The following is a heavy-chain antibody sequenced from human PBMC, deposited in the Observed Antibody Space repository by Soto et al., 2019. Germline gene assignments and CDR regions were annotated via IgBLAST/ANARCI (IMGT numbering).Heavy chain of an antibody. CDR2: IYHSGST. J-gene: IGHJ3*02. Sequence: SETLSLTCAVSGGSISSSNWWSWVRQPPGKGLEWIGEIYHSGSTNYNPSLKSRVTISVDKSKNQFSLKLSSVTAADTAVYYCARGGDSSGYFYPVYAFDIWGQGTMVTVS. V-gene: IGHV4-4*02. CDR1: GGSISSSNW. CDR3: ARGGDSSGYFYPVYAFDI. D-gene: IGHD3-22*01.